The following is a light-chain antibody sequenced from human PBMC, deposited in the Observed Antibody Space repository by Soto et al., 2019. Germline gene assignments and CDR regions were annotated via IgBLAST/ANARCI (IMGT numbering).Light chain of an antibody. Sequence: QSALAQPASVSGSPGQSITISCTGTSSDIGVSNFVSWYQHHPGKAPKLLIYDVSDRPSRISSRFSGSKSANTASLTISGLQAEDEALYYCSSYTSTTTVRFVFGTGTKLTVL. CDR1: SSDIGVSNF. CDR3: SSYTSTTTVRFV. V-gene: IGLV2-14*01. CDR2: DVS. J-gene: IGLJ1*01.